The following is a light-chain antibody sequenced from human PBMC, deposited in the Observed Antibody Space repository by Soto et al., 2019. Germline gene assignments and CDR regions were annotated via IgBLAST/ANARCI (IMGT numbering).Light chain of an antibody. CDR1: QWLSGRN. CDR2: SSS. CDR3: QQYGSSIT. J-gene: IGKJ5*01. Sequence: EIVLTQSPGTLSLSPGQSATLSCGASQWLSGRNLAWYQQKPGQSPRLLIYSSSIRATGVPDRFRGSASGTDFTLTIARLEPEDFAVYYCQQYGSSITFGQGTRLESK. V-gene: IGKV3-20*01.